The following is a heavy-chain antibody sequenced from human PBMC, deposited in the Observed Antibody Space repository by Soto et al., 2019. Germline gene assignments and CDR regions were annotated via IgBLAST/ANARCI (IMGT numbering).Heavy chain of an antibody. CDR3: LGDWLHP. V-gene: IGHV3-15*05. D-gene: IGHD7-27*01. CDR1: GFSFRHAW. J-gene: IGHJ5*02. CDR2: IKSESVGGTT. Sequence: EVQLVASGGDLVKPGGSLRLACAGSGFSFRHAWMSWVRQAPGKGPEWIGRIKSESVGGTTDYAAPVKGRFTVSRDDSKNTVYLHMSSLKIEDTAVYYCLGDWLHPWGQGTLVTVSS.